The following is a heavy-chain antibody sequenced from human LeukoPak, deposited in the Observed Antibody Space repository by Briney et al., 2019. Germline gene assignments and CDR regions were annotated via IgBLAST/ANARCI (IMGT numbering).Heavy chain of an antibody. V-gene: IGHV3-30*18. CDR2: ISYDGSNK. Sequence: GGSLRLSCAASGFTFSSYGMHWVRQAPGKGLEWVAVISYDGSNKYYADSVKGRFTISRDNSKNTLYLQMNSLRAEDTAVYYCAKGDAFDIWGQGTMVTVSS. CDR3: AKGDAFDI. CDR1: GFTFSSYG. J-gene: IGHJ3*02.